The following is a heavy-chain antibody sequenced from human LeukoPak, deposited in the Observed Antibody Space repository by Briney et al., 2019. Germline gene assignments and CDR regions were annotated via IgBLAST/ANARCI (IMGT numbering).Heavy chain of an antibody. V-gene: IGHV1-46*01. J-gene: IGHJ3*02. CDR1: GYTLTSYY. Sequence: GASVKVSCKASGYTLTSYYMHWARQAPGQGLEWMGIINPSGGSTSYAQKFQGRVTMTRDTSTSTVYMELSSLRSEDTAVYYCARGYYDRSGQREDAFDIWGQGTMVTVSS. CDR3: ARGYYDRSGQREDAFDI. CDR2: INPSGGST. D-gene: IGHD3-22*01.